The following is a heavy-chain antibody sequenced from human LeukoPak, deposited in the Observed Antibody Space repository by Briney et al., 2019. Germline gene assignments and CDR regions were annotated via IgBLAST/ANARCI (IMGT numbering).Heavy chain of an antibody. CDR1: GFTFSSYS. D-gene: IGHD6-6*01. V-gene: IGHV3-21*04. CDR3: ARDPYSSTWSYGMDV. Sequence: PGGSLRLSCAASGFTFSSYSMNCVRQAPGKGLEWVSSISSSSSYIYYADSVKGRFTISRDNAKNSLFLQMNTLRAEDTAVYYCARDPYSSTWSYGMDVWGQGTTVTVSS. J-gene: IGHJ6*02. CDR2: ISSSSSYI.